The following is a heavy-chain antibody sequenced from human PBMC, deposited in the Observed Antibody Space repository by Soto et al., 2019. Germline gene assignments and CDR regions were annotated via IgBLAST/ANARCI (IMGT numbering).Heavy chain of an antibody. CDR2: ISYDGSNK. V-gene: IGHV3-30*18. Sequence: QVQLVESGGGVVQPGRSLRLSCAASGFTFSSYGMHWVRQAPGKGLEWVAVISYDGSNKYYADSVKGRFTISRDNSKNTLYLQMNILRAEDTAVYYCAKVRGMTTVTTGPDYWGQGTLVTVSS. D-gene: IGHD4-4*01. CDR3: AKVRGMTTVTTGPDY. CDR1: GFTFSSYG. J-gene: IGHJ4*02.